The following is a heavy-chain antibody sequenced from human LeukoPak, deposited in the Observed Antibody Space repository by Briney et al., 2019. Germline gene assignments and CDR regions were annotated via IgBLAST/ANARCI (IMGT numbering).Heavy chain of an antibody. V-gene: IGHV1-2*02. D-gene: IGHD3-10*01. J-gene: IGHJ4*02. CDR1: GYTFTGYY. CDR2: INPNSGGT. CDR3: ARGMGSGDSGHDY. Sequence: GASVKVSCKASGYTFTGYYMHWVRQAPGQGLEWMGWINPNSGGTNYAQKFQGRVTMTRDTSISTAYMELSRLRSDDTAVYYCARGMGSGDSGHDYWGQGTLVTVSS.